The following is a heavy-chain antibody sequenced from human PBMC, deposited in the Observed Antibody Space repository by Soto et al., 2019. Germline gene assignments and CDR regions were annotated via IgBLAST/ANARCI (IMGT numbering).Heavy chain of an antibody. Sequence: EVQLVESGGGLVQPGGSLKLSCAASGFTFSGSAMHWVRQASGKGLEWVGRIRNKGNNYATAYAASVKGRFTISRDDSKNTAYLQMNSLKTEDTALYYCTIYVGDNWSCRNYFEYRGQGTLVTVSS. V-gene: IGHV3-73*01. D-gene: IGHD1-1*01. CDR3: TIYVGDNWSCRNYFEY. CDR2: IRNKGNNYAT. CDR1: GFTFSGSA. J-gene: IGHJ4*02.